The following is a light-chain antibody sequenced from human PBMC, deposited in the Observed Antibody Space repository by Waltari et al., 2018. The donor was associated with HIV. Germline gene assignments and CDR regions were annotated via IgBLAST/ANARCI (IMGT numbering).Light chain of an antibody. CDR1: SGIDVAIYR. CDR2: YKSDSDQ. Sequence: QAVLTQPASLSASPGASASLTCTLRSGIDVAIYRIYWYQQKPGSPPQYLLRYKSDSDQQQGSGVPSRFSGSKDASANAGILLISGLQAGDEADYYCVIWHNSAWVFGGGTKLTVL. V-gene: IGLV5-45*01. J-gene: IGLJ2*01. CDR3: VIWHNSAWV.